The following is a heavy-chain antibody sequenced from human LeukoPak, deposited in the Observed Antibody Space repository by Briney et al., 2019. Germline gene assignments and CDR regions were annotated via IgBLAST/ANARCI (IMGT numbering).Heavy chain of an antibody. CDR2: IHSSGNT. D-gene: IGHD5-12*01. Sequence: TSETLSLTCTVSGYSISSGYYWGWIRQPPGKRLGWVGSIHSSGNTYYNPTLKSRVTISVDTSKNQFSLNLTSVTAADAAVYYCARDLGYSGFDWAPWGQGTLVTVSS. V-gene: IGHV4-38-2*02. CDR3: ARDLGYSGFDWAP. CDR1: GYSISSGYY. J-gene: IGHJ5*02.